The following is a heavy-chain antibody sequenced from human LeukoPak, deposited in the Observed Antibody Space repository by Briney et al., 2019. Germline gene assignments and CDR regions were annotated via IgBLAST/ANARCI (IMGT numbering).Heavy chain of an antibody. J-gene: IGHJ4*02. CDR1: GFTFSSYA. D-gene: IGHD5-12*01. Sequence: GGSLRLSCAASGFTFSSYAMHWVRQAPGKGLEYVSAISSNGGSTYYANSVKGRFTISRDNSKNTLYLQMGSLRAEDMAVYYCARAQRGYSGYALGYWGQGTLVTVSS. V-gene: IGHV3-64*01. CDR3: ARAQRGYSGYALGY. CDR2: ISSNGGST.